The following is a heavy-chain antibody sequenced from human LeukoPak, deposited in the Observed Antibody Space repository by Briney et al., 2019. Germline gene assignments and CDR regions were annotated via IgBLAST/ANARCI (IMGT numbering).Heavy chain of an antibody. CDR1: GFTFSSYA. J-gene: IGHJ5*02. V-gene: IGHV3-23*01. CDR3: ASDDYYDARFDP. CDR2: ISGSGGST. D-gene: IGHD3-22*01. Sequence: GGSLRLSCAASGFTFSSYAMSWVRQAPGKGLEWVSAISGSGGSTYYADSVKGRFTISRDNSKNTLYLQMNSPRAEDTAVYYCASDDYYDARFDPWGQGTLVTVSS.